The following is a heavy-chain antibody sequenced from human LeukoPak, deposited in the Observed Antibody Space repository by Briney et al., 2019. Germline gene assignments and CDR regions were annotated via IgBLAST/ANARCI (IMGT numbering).Heavy chain of an antibody. Sequence: PSQTLSLTCTVSGGSISSGGYYWSWIRQHPGKGLEWIGYIYYSGSTYYNPSLKSRVTISVDTSKNQFSLKLSSVTAADTAVYYCARGPAFWSGYSPYFDYWGQGTLVTVSS. CDR2: IYYSGST. J-gene: IGHJ4*02. CDR1: GGSISSGGYY. V-gene: IGHV4-31*03. D-gene: IGHD3-3*01. CDR3: ARGPAFWSGYSPYFDY.